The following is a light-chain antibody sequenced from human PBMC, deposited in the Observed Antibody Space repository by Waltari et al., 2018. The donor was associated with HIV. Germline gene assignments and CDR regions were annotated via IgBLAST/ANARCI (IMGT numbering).Light chain of an antibody. V-gene: IGKV3-20*01. CDR3: QQYGSSPLT. CDR1: PSVSSCS. Sequence: EIVLTQSPGTLSLSRGERATLSCWASPSVSSCSLAWYQQKPGQAPRLLSYGASSRATGIPDRFSGSGSGTDFTLTISRLEPEDFAVYYCQQYGSSPLTFGGGTKVEIK. J-gene: IGKJ4*01. CDR2: GAS.